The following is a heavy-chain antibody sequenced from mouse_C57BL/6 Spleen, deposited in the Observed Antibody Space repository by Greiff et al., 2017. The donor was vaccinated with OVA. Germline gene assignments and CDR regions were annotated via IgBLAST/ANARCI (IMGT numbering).Heavy chain of an antibody. CDR1: GFNIKDYY. V-gene: IGHV14-1*01. CDR2: IDPEDGDT. Sequence: VQLQQSGAELVRPGASVKLSCTASGFNIKDYYMHWVKQRPEQGLEWIGRIDPEDGDTEYAPKFQGKATMTADTSSNTAYLQLSSLTSEDTAVYYCTTHYYGSSYVYLDYWGQGTTLTVSS. CDR3: TTHYYGSSYVYLDY. J-gene: IGHJ2*01. D-gene: IGHD1-1*01.